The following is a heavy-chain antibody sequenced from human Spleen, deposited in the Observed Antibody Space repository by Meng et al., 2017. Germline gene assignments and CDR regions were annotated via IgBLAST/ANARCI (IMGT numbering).Heavy chain of an antibody. D-gene: IGHD6-13*01. J-gene: IGHJ4*02. CDR2: IYHSGST. CDR3: ARRRAAAGMGY. Sequence: QVQLQESGPGLVKPSQTLSLICTVSGGSISSGGYYWSWIRQPQGKGLEWIGEIYHSGSTNYNPSLKSRVTISVDKSKNQFSLKLSSVTAADTAVYYCARRRAAAGMGYWGQGTLVTVSS. CDR1: GGSISSGGYY. V-gene: IGHV4-61*08.